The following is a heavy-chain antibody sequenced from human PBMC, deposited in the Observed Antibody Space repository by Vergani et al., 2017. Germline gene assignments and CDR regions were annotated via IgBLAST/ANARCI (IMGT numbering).Heavy chain of an antibody. Sequence: QVQLVESGGGVVQRGGSLRLSCATSGFTLSNYDMQWIRQGPGKGLEFVAFIQFDGRNQYYADSVKGRFTLSRDFSKNTLYLQMNSLRTDDTATYYCAKHFRGWGIDYWGQGTQVIVSS. CDR1: GFTLSNYD. CDR2: IQFDGRNQ. V-gene: IGHV3-30*02. CDR3: AKHFRGWGIDY. D-gene: IGHD3-16*01. J-gene: IGHJ4*02.